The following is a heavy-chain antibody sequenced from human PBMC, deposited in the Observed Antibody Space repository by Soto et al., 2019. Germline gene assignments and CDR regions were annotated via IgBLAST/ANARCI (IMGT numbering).Heavy chain of an antibody. Sequence: GGSLRLSCAASGFTFSNAWMSWVRQAPGKGLEWVGRIKSKTDGGTTDYAAPVKGRFTISRDDSKNTLYLQMNSLKTEDTAVYYCTTDPCGSPSRQIGWFDPWGQGTLVTVSS. CDR3: TTDPCGSPSRQIGWFDP. D-gene: IGHD2-2*01. CDR1: GFTFSNAW. CDR2: IKSKTDGGTT. V-gene: IGHV3-15*01. J-gene: IGHJ5*02.